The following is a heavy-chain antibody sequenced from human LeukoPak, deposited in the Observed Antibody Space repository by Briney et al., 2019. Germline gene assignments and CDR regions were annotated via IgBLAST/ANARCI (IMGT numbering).Heavy chain of an antibody. V-gene: IGHV1-69*05. Sequence: SVKVSCKASGGSPGNYAINWVRQAPSQGLEWMGGIIPVVNTANYAQKFQGRVTVTTDESTSTDYMELSNLRSDDTAVYYCARGRYPNWLDPWGQGTLVTVSS. CDR1: GGSPGNYA. CDR3: ARGRYPNWLDP. J-gene: IGHJ5*02. D-gene: IGHD1-1*01. CDR2: IIPVVNTA.